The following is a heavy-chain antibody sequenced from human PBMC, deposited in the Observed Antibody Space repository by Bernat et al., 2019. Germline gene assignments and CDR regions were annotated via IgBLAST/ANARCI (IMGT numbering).Heavy chain of an antibody. Sequence: QVQLVQSGAEVKKPGASVKVSCKASGYTFTSYGISWVRQAPGQGLEWMGWINPNSGGTNYAQKFQGWVTMTRDTSISTAYMELSRLRSDDTAVYYCAREYYDILTGRPGGDRYGMDVWGQGTTVTVSS. D-gene: IGHD3-9*01. CDR2: INPNSGGT. CDR3: AREYYDILTGRPGGDRYGMDV. CDR1: GYTFTSYG. J-gene: IGHJ6*02. V-gene: IGHV1-2*04.